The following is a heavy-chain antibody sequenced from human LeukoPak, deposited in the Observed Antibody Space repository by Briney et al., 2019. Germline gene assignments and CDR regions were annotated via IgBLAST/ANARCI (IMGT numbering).Heavy chain of an antibody. J-gene: IGHJ4*02. Sequence: GGSLRLSCAASGFTFSSHGMGWVRQAPGQGLEWVSVISGSGVSTYYADSVKGRFTISRDNSKNTLYLQMNSLRAEDTAVYYCAKDHGSLGSGLNWGQGTLVTVSS. V-gene: IGHV3-23*01. CDR3: AKDHGSLGSGLN. CDR2: ISGSGVST. CDR1: GFTFSSHG. D-gene: IGHD3-10*01.